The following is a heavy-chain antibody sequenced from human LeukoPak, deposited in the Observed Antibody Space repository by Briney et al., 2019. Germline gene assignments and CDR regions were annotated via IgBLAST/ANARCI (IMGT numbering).Heavy chain of an antibody. D-gene: IGHD4-23*01. J-gene: IGHJ4*02. Sequence: MASETLSLTCTVSGGSISSGGYYWSWIRQHPGKGLEWIGYIYYSGSTYYNPSLKSRVTTSVDTSKNQFSLKLSSVTAADTAVYYCARESAVVSYYFDYWGQGTLVTVSS. V-gene: IGHV4-31*03. CDR1: GGSISSGGYY. CDR2: IYYSGST. CDR3: ARESAVVSYYFDY.